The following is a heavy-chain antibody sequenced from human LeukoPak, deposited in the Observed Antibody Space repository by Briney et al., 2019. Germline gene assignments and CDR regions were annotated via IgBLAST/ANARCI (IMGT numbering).Heavy chain of an antibody. D-gene: IGHD6-19*01. CDR1: GFSFSDYC. CDR3: ARDMRTGWYAADY. J-gene: IGHJ4*02. Sequence: PGASLRLSCAASGFSFSDYCMSWIRQAPGKGLEWVSYISSRSSSTNYADSVKGRFTMSRDNAKNSLYLQMNSLRAEDTAVYYCARDMRTGWYAADYWGQGTLVTVSS. V-gene: IGHV3-11*05. CDR2: ISSRSSST.